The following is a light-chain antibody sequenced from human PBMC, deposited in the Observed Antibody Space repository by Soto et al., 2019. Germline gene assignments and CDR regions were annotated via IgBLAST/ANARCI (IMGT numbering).Light chain of an antibody. CDR1: QDISND. CDR2: AAS. V-gene: IGKV1-27*01. Sequence: DIQMTQSPPSLSASVGDRVTITCRASQDISNDLVWYQQKLGKPPKLLIYAASTLHSGVPSRFSGSGSGTDFTLTISSPQPEDVATYYCQKYRSWTFGQGTKVEIK. CDR3: QKYRSWT. J-gene: IGKJ1*01.